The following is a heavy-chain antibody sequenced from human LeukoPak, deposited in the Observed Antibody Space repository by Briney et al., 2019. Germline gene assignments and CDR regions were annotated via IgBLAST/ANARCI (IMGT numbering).Heavy chain of an antibody. J-gene: IGHJ6*02. CDR2: ISGSGGNT. D-gene: IGHD1-26*01. CDR3: AKDKGWGYSTYDFYGMDV. CDR1: GFTFSSYA. V-gene: IGHV3-23*01. Sequence: GGSLRLSCAASGFTFSSYAMSWVRQAPGRGLEWVSAISGSGGNTYYADSVKGRFTISRDNSKNTLYLQMNSLRAEDTAVYYCAKDKGWGYSTYDFYGMDVWGQGTTVTVSS.